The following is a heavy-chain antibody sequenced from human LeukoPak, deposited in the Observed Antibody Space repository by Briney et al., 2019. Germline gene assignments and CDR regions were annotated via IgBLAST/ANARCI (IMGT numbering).Heavy chain of an antibody. V-gene: IGHV1-69*13. Sequence: SVKVSCKASGGTFSSYAISWVRQAPGQGLEWMGGIIPIFGTANYAQKFQGRVTITADESTSTAYMELSSLRSEDTAVHYCARKVAATGYFDCWGQGTLVTVSS. CDR3: ARKVAATGYFDC. J-gene: IGHJ4*02. CDR2: IIPIFGTA. CDR1: GGTFSSYA. D-gene: IGHD2-15*01.